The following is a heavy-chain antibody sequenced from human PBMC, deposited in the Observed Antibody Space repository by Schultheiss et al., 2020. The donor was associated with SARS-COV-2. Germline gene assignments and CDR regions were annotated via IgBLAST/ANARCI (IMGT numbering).Heavy chain of an antibody. CDR3: AREGGYSGFDY. J-gene: IGHJ4*02. V-gene: IGHV4-31*03. Sequence: SQTLSLTCTVSGGSISSGGYYWRWIRQHPGKGLEWIGFIYYSGSTYNKTSLKSRVTISVDTSKNQFSLKLNSVTAADTAVYYCAREGGYSGFDYWGQGTLVTVSS. D-gene: IGHD5-12*01. CDR1: GGSISSGGYY. CDR2: IYYSGST.